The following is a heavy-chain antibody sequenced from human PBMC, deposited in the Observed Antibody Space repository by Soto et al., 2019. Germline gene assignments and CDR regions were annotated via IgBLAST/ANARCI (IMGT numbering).Heavy chain of an antibody. CDR2: INHSVST. CDR1: GGSFSGYY. CDR3: ARGLSQPGAYPHYYGSGSYFDY. J-gene: IGHJ4*02. D-gene: IGHD3-10*01. V-gene: IGHV4-34*01. Sequence: KPSETLSLTCAVYGGSFSGYYWSWIRQPPGKGLEWIGEINHSVSTNYNPSLKSRVTISVDTSKNQFSLKLSSVTAADTAVYYCARGLSQPGAYPHYYGSGSYFDYWGQGTLVTVSS.